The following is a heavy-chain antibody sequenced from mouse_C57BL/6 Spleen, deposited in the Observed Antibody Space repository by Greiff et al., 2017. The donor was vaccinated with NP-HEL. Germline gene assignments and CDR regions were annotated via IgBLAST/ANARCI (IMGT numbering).Heavy chain of an antibody. J-gene: IGHJ3*01. D-gene: IGHD4-1*01. CDR2: IDPSDSYT. CDR1: GYTFTSYW. V-gene: IGHV1-50*01. Sequence: QVQLQQPGAELVKPGASVKLSCKASGYTFTSYWMQWVKQRPGQGLEWIGEIDPSDSYTNYNQKFKGKATLTVDTSSSTAYMQLSSLTSEDSAVYYCARKELGGWFAYWGQGTLVTVSA. CDR3: ARKELGGWFAY.